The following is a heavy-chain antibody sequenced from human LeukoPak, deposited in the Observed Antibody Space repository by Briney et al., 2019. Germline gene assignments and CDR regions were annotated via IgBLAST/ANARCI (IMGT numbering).Heavy chain of an antibody. V-gene: IGHV4-39*01. D-gene: IGHD2-2*01. CDR1: GGSISSSSYY. Sequence: SETLSLTCTVSGGSISSSSYYWGWIRQPPGKGLEWIGSIYYSGSTYYNPSLKSRVTISVDTSKNQFSLKLSSVTAADTAVYYCARQGDIVVVPAAARWDSWFDPWGQGTLVTVSS. J-gene: IGHJ5*02. CDR3: ARQGDIVVVPAAARWDSWFDP. CDR2: IYYSGST.